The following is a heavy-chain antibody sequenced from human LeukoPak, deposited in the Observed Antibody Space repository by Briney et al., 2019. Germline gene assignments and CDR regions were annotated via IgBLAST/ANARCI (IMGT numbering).Heavy chain of an antibody. J-gene: IGHJ4*02. CDR1: EFIFSNYW. D-gene: IGHD6-19*01. CDR3: ASASRSGPKAY. V-gene: IGHV3-7*05. CDR2: IKQDGSEK. Sequence: GGSLRLCCAVFEFIFSNYWMSWVRQAPGRGLEWVAIIKQDGSEKYYVDSVKGRFTISRDNAQNSLYLQMSSRRAEDTAVYYCASASRSGPKAYWGQGTLVTVSS.